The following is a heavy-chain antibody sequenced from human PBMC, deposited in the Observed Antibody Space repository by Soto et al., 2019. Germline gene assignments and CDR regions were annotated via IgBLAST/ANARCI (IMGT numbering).Heavy chain of an antibody. J-gene: IGHJ6*02. D-gene: IGHD2-15*01. CDR3: TRDGAGRMTTQPYYYYGMGV. CDR2: VYYRGGA. Sequence: PSETLSLTCPVSGGSLSGDYGSWIRQPPGKGLEWIGNVYYRGGAKYNTAVKTRVSISVDTSKNQFTRNLSSVTAADTAVFYCTRDGAGRMTTQPYYYYGMGVWGPGITVTV. CDR1: GGSLSGDY. V-gene: IGHV4-59*01.